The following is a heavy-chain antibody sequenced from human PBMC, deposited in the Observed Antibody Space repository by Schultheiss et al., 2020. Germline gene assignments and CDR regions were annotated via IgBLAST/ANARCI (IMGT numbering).Heavy chain of an antibody. J-gene: IGHJ6*03. CDR1: GFTFRTYA. D-gene: IGHD1-7*01. V-gene: IGHV3-33*01. CDR2: IWADGTNE. CDR3: VRNWNFYYYYYYMDV. Sequence: GGSLRLSCATSGFTFRTYAMHWVRQAPGKGLEWVAVIWADGTNEDYADSVKGRFTISRDNSKTTLYLQMNSLRAEDTAVYYCVRNWNFYYYYYYMDVWGKGTTVTVSS.